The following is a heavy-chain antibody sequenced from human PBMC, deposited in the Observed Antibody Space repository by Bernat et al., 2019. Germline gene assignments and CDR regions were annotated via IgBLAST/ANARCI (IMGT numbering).Heavy chain of an antibody. CDR2: ISGSGGST. CDR3: AKDVIAAAGTAGTLVSGWFDP. J-gene: IGHJ5*02. Sequence: EVQLVESGGGLVQPGGSLRLSCAASGFTFSSYAMSWVRQAPGKGLEWVSAISGSGGSTYYADSVKGRFTISRDNSKNTLYLQMNSLRAEDTAVYYCAKDVIAAAGTAGTLVSGWFDPWGQGTLVTVSS. V-gene: IGHV3-23*04. CDR1: GFTFSSYA. D-gene: IGHD6-13*01.